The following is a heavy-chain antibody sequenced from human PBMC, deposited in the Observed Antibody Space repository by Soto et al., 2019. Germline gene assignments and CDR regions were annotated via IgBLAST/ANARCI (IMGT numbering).Heavy chain of an antibody. D-gene: IGHD5-18*01. CDR1: GGSISSSSYY. CDR3: ARRRSGYSFRGGYGMDV. V-gene: IGHV4-39*01. Sequence: SQTLSLTCTVSGGSISSSSYYWGWIRQPPGKGLEWIGSIYYSGSTYYNPSLKSRVTISVDTSKNQFSLKLSSVTAADTAVYYCARRRSGYSFRGGYGMDVWGQGTTVTVSS. CDR2: IYYSGST. J-gene: IGHJ6*02.